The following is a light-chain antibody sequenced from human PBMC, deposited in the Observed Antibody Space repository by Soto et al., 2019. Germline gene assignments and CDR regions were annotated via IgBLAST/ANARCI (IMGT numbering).Light chain of an antibody. CDR1: QSVDSL. J-gene: IGKJ5*01. CDR3: QQYNNWPIT. Sequence: EIVMTQSPATLSVSPGETATLSCKTSQSVDSLLAWYQQKPGQAPRLLLYRASTRTTGIPARFSGSGSGTEFTLTINSLQSEDFAVYYCQQYNNWPITFGQGTRLEIK. CDR2: RAS. V-gene: IGKV3-15*01.